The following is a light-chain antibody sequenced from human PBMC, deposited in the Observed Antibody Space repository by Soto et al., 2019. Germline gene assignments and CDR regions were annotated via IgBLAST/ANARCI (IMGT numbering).Light chain of an antibody. CDR1: QSVSSSY. V-gene: IGKV3-20*01. Sequence: EIVLTQSPGTLSLSPRERATLSCRASQSVSSSYLAWYQQKPGQAPRLLIYGASGRATGIPDRFSGSGSGTDFTLTISRLEPEDFAVYYCQQYGSSSYTFGQGTKLEIK. CDR2: GAS. J-gene: IGKJ2*01. CDR3: QQYGSSSYT.